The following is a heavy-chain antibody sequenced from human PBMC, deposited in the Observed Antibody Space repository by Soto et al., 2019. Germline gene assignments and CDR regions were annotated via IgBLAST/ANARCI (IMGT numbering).Heavy chain of an antibody. CDR3: ARGGVCSGGSCYPPGAFDI. J-gene: IGHJ3*02. D-gene: IGHD2-15*01. V-gene: IGHV3-21*01. Sequence: EVQLVESGGGLVKPGGSLRLPCAASGFTFSTFNRNWVRQAPGRGRRGVSSIISTSAYIYYADSRKGRFTSSRDNAQNLLYLQMNSLGVEDTAVYFCARGGVCSGGSCYPPGAFDIWGQGTAVIVSS. CDR1: GFTFSTFN. CDR2: IISTSAYI.